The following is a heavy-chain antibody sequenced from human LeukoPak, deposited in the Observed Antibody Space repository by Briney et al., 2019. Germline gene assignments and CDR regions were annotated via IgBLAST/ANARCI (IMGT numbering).Heavy chain of an antibody. J-gene: IGHJ4*02. D-gene: IGHD4-23*01. CDR1: GGTFISYT. CDR3: AREMVRHYDY. CDR2: IIPILGIA. V-gene: IGHV1-69*04. Sequence: ASVKVSCKASGGTFISYTISWVRQAPGQGLEWMGRIIPILGIANYAQKFQGRVTITADKSTSTAYMELSSLRSEDTAAYYCAREMVRHYDYWGQGTLVTVSS.